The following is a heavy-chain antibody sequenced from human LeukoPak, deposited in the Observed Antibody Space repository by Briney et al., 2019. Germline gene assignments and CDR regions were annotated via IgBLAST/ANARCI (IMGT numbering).Heavy chain of an antibody. Sequence: SETLSLPCTVSGGSISRGDYYWGWIRQYSGKGLEWIGYIYYSGITYYNPSLKSRVTISVDTSKNQFSLQLTSVTAAETAVYYCARRGGGRWFDPWGQGTLVTVSS. CDR1: GGSISRGDYY. CDR3: ARRGGGRWFDP. CDR2: IYYSGIT. D-gene: IGHD3-16*01. V-gene: IGHV4-31*03. J-gene: IGHJ5*02.